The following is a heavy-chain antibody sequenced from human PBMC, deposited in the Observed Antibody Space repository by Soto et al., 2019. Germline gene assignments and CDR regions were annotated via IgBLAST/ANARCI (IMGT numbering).Heavy chain of an antibody. V-gene: IGHV3-53*02. D-gene: IGHD3-10*01. CDR3: ARVPGRL. J-gene: IGHJ4*02. Sequence: QLVETGGGLIQPGTSLTLSCAASGFSVSRNYMTWVRQAPGKGLEWVSFVYSGGATFYAESVKGRFILSRDDSQNTMYLKMNNLRAEDTAVYYCARVPGRLWGRGTLVTVAS. CDR1: GFSVSRNY. CDR2: VYSGGAT.